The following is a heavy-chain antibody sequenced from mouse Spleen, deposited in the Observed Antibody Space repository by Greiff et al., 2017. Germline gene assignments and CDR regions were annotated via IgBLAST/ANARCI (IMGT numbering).Heavy chain of an antibody. Sequence: DVMLVESGGGLVKPGGSLKLSCAASGFTFSDYGMHWVRQAPEKGLEWVAYISSGSSTIYYADTVKGRFTISRDNAKNTLFLQMTSLRSEDTAMYYCARKLRNYAMDYWGQGTSVTVSS. V-gene: IGHV5-17*01. J-gene: IGHJ4*01. D-gene: IGHD1-1*01. CDR1: GFTFSDYG. CDR3: ARKLRNYAMDY. CDR2: ISSGSSTI.